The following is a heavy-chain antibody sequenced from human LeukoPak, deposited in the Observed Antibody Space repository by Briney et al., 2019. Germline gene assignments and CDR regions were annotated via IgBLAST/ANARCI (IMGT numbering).Heavy chain of an antibody. CDR2: IRRRAYGGAA. CDR3: SRNGLVDFDY. V-gene: IGHV3-49*04. CDR1: GVAFDDVA. J-gene: IGHJ4*02. Sequence: PGGSLRLSCTTSGVAFDDVAMCRVRHPAGKGQEWVGFIRRRAYGGAAEYAASVKGRFISSRDDSTGIAYLQMNSLKTEDTAVYYRSRNGLVDFDYWGQGSRVIVSP.